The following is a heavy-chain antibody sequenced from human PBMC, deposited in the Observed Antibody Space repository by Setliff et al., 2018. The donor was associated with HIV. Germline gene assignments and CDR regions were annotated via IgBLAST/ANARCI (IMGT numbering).Heavy chain of an antibody. J-gene: IGHJ3*02. V-gene: IGHV4-39*07. CDR1: GGSISSDSYF. CDR3: ARTVVVVAAPYAFDM. D-gene: IGHD2-15*01. Sequence: KASETLSLTCSVSGGSISSDSYFWGWIRQPPGRGLEWIGTIYYSGSTYYNPSLKSRVTILVDTSKDQFSLKVTSVTAADTAVYYCARTVVVVAAPYAFDMWVQGTRVTVSS. CDR2: IYYSGST.